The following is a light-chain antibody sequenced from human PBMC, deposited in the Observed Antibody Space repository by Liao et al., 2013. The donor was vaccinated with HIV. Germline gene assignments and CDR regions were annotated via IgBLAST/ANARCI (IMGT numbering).Light chain of an antibody. J-gene: IGLJ3*02. CDR2: QDS. V-gene: IGLV3-1*01. CDR3: QVWDSSSDHPGV. CDR1: KLGDKY. Sequence: SYELTQPPSVSVSPGQTASITCSGDKLGDKYACWYQHKPGQSPVLVIYQDSNRPSGIPERFSGSNPGNTTTLTISRIEAGDEADYYCQVWDSSSDHPGVFGGGTKLTVL.